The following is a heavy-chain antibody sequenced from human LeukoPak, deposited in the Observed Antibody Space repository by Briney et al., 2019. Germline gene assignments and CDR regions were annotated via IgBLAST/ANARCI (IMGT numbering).Heavy chain of an antibody. CDR2: ISSSSSTI. Sequence: GGSLRLSCAASGFTFSSYSMNWVRQAPGKGLEWVSYISSSSSTIYYADSVKGRFTISGDNAKNSLYLQMNSLRAEDTAVYYCARALRGYSYTQGFDYWGQGTLVTVSS. D-gene: IGHD5-18*01. V-gene: IGHV3-48*01. J-gene: IGHJ4*02. CDR3: ARALRGYSYTQGFDY. CDR1: GFTFSSYS.